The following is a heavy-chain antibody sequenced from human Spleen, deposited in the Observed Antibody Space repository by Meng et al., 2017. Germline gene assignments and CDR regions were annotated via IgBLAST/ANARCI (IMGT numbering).Heavy chain of an antibody. D-gene: IGHD5-18*01. CDR1: GFTFGDYA. Sequence: GGSLRLSCTASGFTFGDYAVTWFRQAPGKGLEWVGFIRSKAYGGTAEYAASVKGRFTISRDDSKTIAYLQMNSLKTEDTAVYYRTRVRSELWSLGLDYWGQGTLVTVSS. CDR3: TRVRSELWSLGLDY. V-gene: IGHV3-49*03. CDR2: IRSKAYGGTA. J-gene: IGHJ4*02.